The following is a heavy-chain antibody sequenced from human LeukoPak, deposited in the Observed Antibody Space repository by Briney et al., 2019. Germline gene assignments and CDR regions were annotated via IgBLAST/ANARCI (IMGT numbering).Heavy chain of an antibody. V-gene: IGHV4-34*01. Sequence: PSETLSLTRAVYDGSLNTYYWTWIRQPPGKGLEWIGEINHSGATNYNPSLKSRVSISVDTSENQFSLKMSSVTAADTALYYCARGVYVLYAFDIWDQGTMDTVSS. D-gene: IGHD2-8*01. CDR3: ARGVYVLYAFDI. CDR1: DGSLNTYY. CDR2: INHSGAT. J-gene: IGHJ3*02.